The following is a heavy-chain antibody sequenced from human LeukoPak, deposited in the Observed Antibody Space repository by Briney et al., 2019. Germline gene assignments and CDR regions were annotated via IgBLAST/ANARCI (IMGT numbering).Heavy chain of an antibody. CDR1: GFTFSNYW. Sequence: GGSLRLSCAASGFTFSNYWMHWARQAPGKGLEWVASINHNGNVNYYVDSVKGRSTISRDNAKNSLYLQMSNLRAEDTAVYFCARGGGLDVWGQGATVTVSS. J-gene: IGHJ6*02. CDR2: INHNGNVN. D-gene: IGHD3-16*01. CDR3: ARGGGLDV. V-gene: IGHV3-7*03.